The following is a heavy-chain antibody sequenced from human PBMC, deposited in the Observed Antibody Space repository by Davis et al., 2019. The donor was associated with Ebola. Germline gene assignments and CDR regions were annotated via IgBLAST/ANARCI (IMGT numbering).Heavy chain of an antibody. J-gene: IGHJ4*02. Sequence: GESLKISCAASGFTFSSYSMNWVRQAPGKGLEWVSSISSSSSYIYYADSVKGRFTISRDNAKNSLYLQMNSLRAEDTAVYYCTTDGRPGYLESTYWGQGTLVTVSS. CDR3: TTDGRPGYLESTY. D-gene: IGHD5-12*01. CDR2: ISSSSSYI. CDR1: GFTFSSYS. V-gene: IGHV3-21*01.